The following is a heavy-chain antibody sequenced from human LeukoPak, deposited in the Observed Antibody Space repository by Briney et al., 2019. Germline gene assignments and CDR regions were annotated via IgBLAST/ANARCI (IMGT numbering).Heavy chain of an antibody. CDR1: GASFSGYY. CDR3: ARSAPRLKYSSKYYFDY. Sequence: SETLSLTCAVFGASFSGYYWSWIRQPPGKGLEWIGEINHSGSTNYNPSLKSRVTISVDTSKNQFSLKLISVTAADTAVYYCARSAPRLKYSSKYYFDYWGQGTLVTVSS. V-gene: IGHV4-34*01. J-gene: IGHJ4*02. CDR2: INHSGST. D-gene: IGHD6-19*01.